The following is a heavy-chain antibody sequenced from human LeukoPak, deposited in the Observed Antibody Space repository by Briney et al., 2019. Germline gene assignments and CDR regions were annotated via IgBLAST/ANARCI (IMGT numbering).Heavy chain of an antibody. CDR3: ARGEGGDIVASAADY. J-gene: IGHJ4*02. V-gene: IGHV3-33*01. CDR2: IWYDGSNK. D-gene: IGHD5-12*01. CDR1: GFTFSSYG. Sequence: PGRSLRLSCAASGFTFSSYGMHWVRQAPGKGLERVAVIWYDGSNKYYADSVKGRFTISRDNSKNTLYLQMNSLRAEDTAVYYCARGEGGDIVASAADYWGQGTLVTVSS.